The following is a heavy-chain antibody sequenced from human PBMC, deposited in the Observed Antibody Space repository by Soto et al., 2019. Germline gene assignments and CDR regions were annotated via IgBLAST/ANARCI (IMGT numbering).Heavy chain of an antibody. J-gene: IGHJ1*01. CDR1: GFTVSRYR. CDR3: VFYLGDEYSSGWYWYSLQL. V-gene: IGHV3-23*01. Sequence: GAVRRSCAGSGFTVSRYRMSRVRQAQRKGLEWVSAISGSGGSTYYADSVKGRFTISRDNSKNTLYLQMNSLRAEDTAVYYCVFYLGDEYSSGWYWYSLQLWGQGTLVTVSS. CDR2: ISGSGGST. D-gene: IGHD6-19*01.